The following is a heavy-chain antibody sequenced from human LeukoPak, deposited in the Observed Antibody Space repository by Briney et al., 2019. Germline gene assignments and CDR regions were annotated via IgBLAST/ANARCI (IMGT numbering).Heavy chain of an antibody. D-gene: IGHD3-22*01. CDR1: GYSISSGYY. J-gene: IGHJ4*02. CDR3: AAMNDSSGYYFGY. Sequence: PSETLSLTCAVSGYSISSGYYWGWIRQPPRKGLEWIGSIYHNGNTYYNPSLKSRVTISVDTSKNEFSLKLSSVTAADTAVYYCAAMNDSSGYYFGYWGQGTLVTVSS. CDR2: IYHNGNT. V-gene: IGHV4-38-2*01.